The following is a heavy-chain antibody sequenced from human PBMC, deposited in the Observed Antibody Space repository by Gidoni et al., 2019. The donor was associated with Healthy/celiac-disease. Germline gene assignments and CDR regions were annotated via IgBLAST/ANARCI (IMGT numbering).Heavy chain of an antibody. J-gene: IGHJ6*02. V-gene: IGHV3-23*01. CDR3: AKEIAAAGSLYYYGMDV. CDR2: ISGSGGST. CDR1: GCTFSRYA. D-gene: IGHD6-13*01. Sequence: EVQLLESGGGLVQPGGSVSLYCAAAGCTFSRYAMSWVRPAPGKGLEVVSAISGSGGSTYYADSVKGRFTISRDNSKNTLYLQMNSLRAEDTAVYYCAKEIAAAGSLYYYGMDVWGQGTTVTVSS.